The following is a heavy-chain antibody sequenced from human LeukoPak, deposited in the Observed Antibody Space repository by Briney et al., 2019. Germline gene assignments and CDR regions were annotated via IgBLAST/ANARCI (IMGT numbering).Heavy chain of an antibody. CDR1: GFTFSSYG. CDR3: ARAAPLDTAMDH. Sequence: GGSLRLSCAASGFTFSSYGMHWVRQAPGKGLEWVAVIWYDGSNKYYADSVKGRFTISRDNSKNTLYLQMNSLRAEDTAVYYCARAAPLDTAMDHWGQGTLVTVSS. CDR2: IWYDGSNK. D-gene: IGHD5-18*01. V-gene: IGHV3-33*01. J-gene: IGHJ4*02.